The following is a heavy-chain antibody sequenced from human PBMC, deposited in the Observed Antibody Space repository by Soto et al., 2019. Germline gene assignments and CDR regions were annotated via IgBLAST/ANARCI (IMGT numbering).Heavy chain of an antibody. CDR2: ISGSGGST. Sequence: EVQLLESGGGLVQPGGSLRLSCAASGFTFSSYAMSWVRQAPGKVLEWVSAISGSGGSTYYADSVKGRFTISRDNSKNTLYLQMNSLRAEDTAVYYCAKDHRYCSGGSCYSLFDYWGQGTLVTVSS. CDR1: GFTFSSYA. D-gene: IGHD2-15*01. V-gene: IGHV3-23*01. J-gene: IGHJ4*02. CDR3: AKDHRYCSGGSCYSLFDY.